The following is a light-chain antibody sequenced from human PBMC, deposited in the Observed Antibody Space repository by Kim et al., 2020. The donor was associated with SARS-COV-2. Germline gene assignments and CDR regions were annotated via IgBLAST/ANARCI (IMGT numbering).Light chain of an antibody. CDR1: SSNIGTNT. CDR3: GAWDDTLKGYV. CDR2: TSN. V-gene: IGLV1-44*01. Sequence: GPRVTISCSGSSSNIGTNTVNWYQQLPGTAPKLLIYTSNQRPSGVPDRFSGSKSGTSASLAISGLQSEDEGDYYCGAWDDTLKGYVFGTGTKVTVL. J-gene: IGLJ1*01.